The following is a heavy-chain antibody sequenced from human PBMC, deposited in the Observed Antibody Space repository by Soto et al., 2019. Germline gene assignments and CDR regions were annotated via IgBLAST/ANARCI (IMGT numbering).Heavy chain of an antibody. CDR1: GFTFSSYS. J-gene: IGHJ4*02. V-gene: IGHV3-21*01. Sequence: GGSLRLSCAASGFTFSSYSMNWVRQAPGKGLEWVSSISSSSIYIYYADSVKGRFTISRDNAKNSLYLQMNSLRAEDTAVYYCEAPLIAVAGDDWGQGTLVTVSS. CDR2: ISSSSIYI. CDR3: EAPLIAVAGDD. D-gene: IGHD6-19*01.